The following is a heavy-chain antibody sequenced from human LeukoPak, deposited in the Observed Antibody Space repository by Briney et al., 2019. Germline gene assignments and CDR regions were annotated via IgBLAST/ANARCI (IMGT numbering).Heavy chain of an antibody. CDR1: RFTFSSYA. CDR2: ISGVGGST. J-gene: IGHJ6*02. Sequence: PGGSLRLSCATSRFTFSSYAMSWVRQAPGKGLEWVSAISGVGGSTYYADSVKGRFTISRDNAKNSLYLQMNSLRDEDTAVYYCARIRLYAMDVWGQGTTVTVSS. CDR3: ARIRLYAMDV. V-gene: IGHV3-23*01.